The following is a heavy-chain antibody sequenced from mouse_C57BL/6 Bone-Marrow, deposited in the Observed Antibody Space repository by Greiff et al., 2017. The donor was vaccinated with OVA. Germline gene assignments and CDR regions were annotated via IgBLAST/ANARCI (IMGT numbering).Heavy chain of an antibody. CDR3: ARRRIYYGSLDY. CDR2: ISNGGGST. V-gene: IGHV5-12*01. CDR1: GFTFSDYY. D-gene: IGHD1-1*01. J-gene: IGHJ2*01. Sequence: EVKLMESGGGLVQPGGSLKLSCAASGFTFSDYYMYWVRQTPEKRLEWVAYISNGGGSTYYPDTVKGRFTISRDNAKNTLYLQMSRLKSEDTAMYYCARRRIYYGSLDYWGQGTTLTVSS.